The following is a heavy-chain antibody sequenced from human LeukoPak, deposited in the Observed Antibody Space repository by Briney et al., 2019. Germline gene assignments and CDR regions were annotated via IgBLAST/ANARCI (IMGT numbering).Heavy chain of an antibody. CDR1: GGSMNNYC. J-gene: IGHJ3*02. Sequence: SETLSLTCTVSGGSMNNYCWNWIRQPPGKGLQWIGYNCYSGGTDYNPSLKSRVTISLDTSKSQFSLKMSSVTAADTAVYYCGRWQEAWSAFNIWGQGTMVTVSS. CDR2: NCYSGGT. V-gene: IGHV4-59*01. CDR3: GRWQEAWSAFNI.